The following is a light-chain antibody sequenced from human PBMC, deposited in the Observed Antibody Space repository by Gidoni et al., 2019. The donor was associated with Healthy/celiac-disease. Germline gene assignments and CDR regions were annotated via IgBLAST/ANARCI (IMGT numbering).Light chain of an antibody. CDR1: QSISSY. CDR3: QPSYSTPLT. CDR2: SAS. J-gene: IGKJ4*01. V-gene: IGKV1-39*01. Sequence: DMQMTQSPSSLSASVGDRVTITCRASQSISSYLNWYQHKPGKAPMLLFHSASSLQSGVPSRFSGSGSVTDFTLTISSLQPEDFATYYCQPSYSTPLTFGGGTKVEIK.